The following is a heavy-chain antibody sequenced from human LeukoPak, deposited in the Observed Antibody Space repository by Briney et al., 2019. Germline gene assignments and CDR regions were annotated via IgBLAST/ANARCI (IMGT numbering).Heavy chain of an antibody. V-gene: IGHV3-23*01. CDR3: RAVVVAAAVVYYFDY. CDR1: GFTFSSYA. CDR2: ISGSGDST. J-gene: IGHJ4*02. Sequence: PGGSLRLSCAASGFTFSSYAMSWVRQAPGKGLEWVSAISGSGDSTYYADSVKGRFTISRDNSKNTLYLQMNSLRAEDTAVYYCRAVVVAAAVVYYFDYWGQGTLVTVSS. D-gene: IGHD2-15*01.